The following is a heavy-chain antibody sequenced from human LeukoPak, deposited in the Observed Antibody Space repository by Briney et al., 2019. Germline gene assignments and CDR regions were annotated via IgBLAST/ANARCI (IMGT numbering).Heavy chain of an antibody. J-gene: IGHJ4*02. V-gene: IGHV3-23*01. CDR1: GFTFSSYA. CDR2: ISGSGGST. CDR3: AKDIDRGYSYGSVGVGY. D-gene: IGHD5-18*01. Sequence: GGSLRLSCAASGFTFSSYAMSWVRQAPGKGLEWVSAISGSGGSTYYADSVKGRFTIPRDNSKNTLYLQMNSLRAEDTAVYYCAKDIDRGYSYGSVGVGYWGQGTLVTVSS.